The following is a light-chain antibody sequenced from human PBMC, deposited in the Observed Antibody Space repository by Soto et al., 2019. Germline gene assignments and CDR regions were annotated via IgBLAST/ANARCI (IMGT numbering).Light chain of an antibody. J-gene: IGLJ1*01. CDR1: SSDVGGYNY. Sequence: QSALTQSASVSGSPGQSITISCTGTSSDVGGYNYVSWYQQHPGKAPKLMIYEVSNRPSGVPNRFSGSKSGNTASLTISGLQAEDEADYYCSSYTSSSIDYVFGTGTKLTVL. CDR2: EVS. CDR3: SSYTSSSIDYV. V-gene: IGLV2-14*01.